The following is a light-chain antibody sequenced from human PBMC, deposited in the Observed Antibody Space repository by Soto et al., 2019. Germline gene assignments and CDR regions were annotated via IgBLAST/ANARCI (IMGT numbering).Light chain of an antibody. CDR1: QSFSSY. CDR3: QQRSNWPLT. CDR2: DAS. Sequence: EIVLTQSPATLSLSPGERATLSCRASQSFSSYLACYQQKPGQAPRLLIYDASNRATGIPARFSGSGSGTDFTLTISSLEAEDFAVYYCQQRSNWPLTFGGGTKVDIK. V-gene: IGKV3-11*01. J-gene: IGKJ4*01.